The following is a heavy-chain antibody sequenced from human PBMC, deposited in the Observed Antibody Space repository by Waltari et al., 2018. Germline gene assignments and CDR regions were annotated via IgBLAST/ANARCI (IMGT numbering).Heavy chain of an antibody. V-gene: IGHV3-30*03. D-gene: IGHD4-4*01. Sequence: QVQLVESGGGVVQPGRSLRLSCAASGFTISDSAMHWVRQAPGKGLEWLANISNDGKIEHYADSAKGRFTISRDNAKNMLYLQLNSLRPQDTAVYYCTRFPDDYSNSFDYWGQGTLITVSS. CDR2: ISNDGKIE. CDR1: GFTISDSA. J-gene: IGHJ4*02. CDR3: TRFPDDYSNSFDY.